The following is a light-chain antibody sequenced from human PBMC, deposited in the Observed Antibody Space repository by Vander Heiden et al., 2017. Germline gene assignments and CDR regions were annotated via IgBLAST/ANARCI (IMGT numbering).Light chain of an antibody. V-gene: IGLV3-1*01. CDR3: QAWDSSTAV. CDR2: QDS. CDR1: KLEDKY. J-gene: IGLJ2*01. Sequence: SYELTQPPSVSVSPGQTASITCSGDKLEDKYACWYQQKPGQSPVLVSYQDSKRPSGIPERFSGSNSGNTATLPISGTQAMDEADYYCQAWDSSTAVFGGGTKLTVL.